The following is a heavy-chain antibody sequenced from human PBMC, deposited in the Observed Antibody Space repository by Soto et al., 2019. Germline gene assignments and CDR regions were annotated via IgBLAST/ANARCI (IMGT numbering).Heavy chain of an antibody. D-gene: IGHD4-17*01. CDR3: VLTGDHPI. Sequence: QVQLVQSGAEVKKPGSSVKVSCKASGGTFSSYAISWVGQAPGQGLEWMGGLIPIVGTANYAQKFQGRVTITADESTSPAYMELRSLRSADTAVYYCVLTGDHPIWGDGPMVTVSS. CDR2: LIPIVGTA. V-gene: IGHV1-69*12. CDR1: GGTFSSYA. J-gene: IGHJ3*02.